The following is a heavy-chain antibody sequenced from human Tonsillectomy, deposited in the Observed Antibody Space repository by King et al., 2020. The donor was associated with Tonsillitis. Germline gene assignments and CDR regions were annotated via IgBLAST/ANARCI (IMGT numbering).Heavy chain of an antibody. Sequence: VQLVESGGGLVQPGGSLRLACAAAGFTFSSYAMSWVRQAPGKGLEGVSAISGSGGSTCYADSVKGRFTISRDNSKNTLYLQMNSLRAEDTAVYYCAKVLSIAVAGKLDYWGQGTLVTVSS. J-gene: IGHJ4*02. D-gene: IGHD6-19*01. CDR1: GFTFSSYA. CDR3: AKVLSIAVAGKLDY. V-gene: IGHV3-23*04. CDR2: ISGSGGST.